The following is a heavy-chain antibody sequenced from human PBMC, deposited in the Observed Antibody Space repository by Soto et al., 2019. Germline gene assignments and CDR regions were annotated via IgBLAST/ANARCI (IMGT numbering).Heavy chain of an antibody. D-gene: IGHD6-13*01. V-gene: IGHV4-39*01. Sequence: PSDTLSLTCAVSGGSIISRSYYWVLISQPPGKGLEWIGSIYFSGSTHYNVSLTSRVTISVDTSRNQFSLKLSSVTATDTAVYYCARHVRGWQLMLDNWGQGSLVTVS. CDR1: GGSIISRSYY. J-gene: IGHJ4*02. CDR2: IYFSGST. CDR3: ARHVRGWQLMLDN.